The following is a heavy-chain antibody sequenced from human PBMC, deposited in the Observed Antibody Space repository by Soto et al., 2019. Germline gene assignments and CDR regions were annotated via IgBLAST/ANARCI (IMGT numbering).Heavy chain of an antibody. V-gene: IGHV4-34*01. D-gene: IGHD3-3*01. CDR2: INHSGST. CDR1: GGSFSGYY. CDR3: ARMSSPTYYDFWSPRMGAFDI. J-gene: IGHJ3*02. Sequence: WETLSLTCAVYGGSFSGYYWSWIRQPPGKGLEWIGEINHSGSTNYNPSLKSRVTISVDTSKNQFSLKLSSVTAADTAVYYCARMSSPTYYDFWSPRMGAFDIWGQGTMVTVSS.